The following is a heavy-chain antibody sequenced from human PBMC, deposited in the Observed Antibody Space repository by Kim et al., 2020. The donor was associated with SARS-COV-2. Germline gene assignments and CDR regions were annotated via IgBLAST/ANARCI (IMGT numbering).Heavy chain of an antibody. CDR2: ISYDGSNK. Sequence: GGSLRLSCAASGFTFSSYGMHWVRQAPGKGLEWVAVISYDGSNKYYADSVKGRFTISRDNSKNTLYLQMNSLRAEDTAVYYCAKDWSRHYYYYYGMDVWGQGTTVTVSS. CDR3: AKDWSRHYYYYYGMDV. V-gene: IGHV3-30*18. D-gene: IGHD3-3*01. CDR1: GFTFSSYG. J-gene: IGHJ6*02.